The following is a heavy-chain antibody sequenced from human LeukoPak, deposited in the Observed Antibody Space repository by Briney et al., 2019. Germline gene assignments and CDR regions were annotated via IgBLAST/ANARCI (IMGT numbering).Heavy chain of an antibody. V-gene: IGHV3-48*03. J-gene: IGHJ4*02. CDR1: GFTFSSYE. Sequence: GGSLRLSCAASGFTFSSYEMNWVRQAPGKGLEWVSYISSSGSTIYYADSVKGRFTISRDNAKNSLYLQMNSLRAEDAAVYYCARGRGDYFDYWGQGTLVTVSS. CDR2: ISSSGSTI. CDR3: ARGRGDYFDY. D-gene: IGHD3-16*01.